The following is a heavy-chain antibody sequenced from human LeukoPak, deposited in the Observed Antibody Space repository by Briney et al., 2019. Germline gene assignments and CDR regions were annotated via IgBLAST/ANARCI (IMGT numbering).Heavy chain of an antibody. J-gene: IGHJ4*02. CDR2: IRYDGSNK. D-gene: IGHD5-18*01. CDR3: AKRVRTAMGEFDY. CDR1: GFTFSSYG. Sequence: GGSLRLSCAASGFTFSSYGMHWVRQAPGKGLEWVAFIRYDGSNKYYADSVKGRFTISRDNSKNTLYLQMNSLRAEDTAVYYCAKRVRTAMGEFDYWGQGTLVTVSS. V-gene: IGHV3-30*02.